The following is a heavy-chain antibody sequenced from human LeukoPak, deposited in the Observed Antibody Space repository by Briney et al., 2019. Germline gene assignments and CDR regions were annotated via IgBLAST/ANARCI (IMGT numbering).Heavy chain of an antibody. CDR3: ARGVGATSSRYFDY. J-gene: IGHJ4*02. Sequence: PGGSLRLSCAAYGFTFSNYWMSLVRQAPGKGLEWVANIKQDGSEKYYVDSVKGRFTISRDNAKNSLYLQMNSLRAEDTAVYYCARGVGATSSRYFDYWGQGTLVTVSS. CDR1: GFTFSNYW. V-gene: IGHV3-7*01. CDR2: IKQDGSEK. D-gene: IGHD1-26*01.